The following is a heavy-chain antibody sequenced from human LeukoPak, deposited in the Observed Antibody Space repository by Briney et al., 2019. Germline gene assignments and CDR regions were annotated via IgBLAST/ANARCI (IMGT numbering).Heavy chain of an antibody. CDR3: ARERGKDGYNYFDY. CDR1: GGSITRYY. CDR2: IYTSGST. D-gene: IGHD5-24*01. Sequence: SETLSLTCTVSGGSITRYYWSWIRQPAGKGLEWIGRIYTSGSTNYNPSLKSRVTMSVDTSKNQFSLKLSSVTAADTAVYYCARERGKDGYNYFDYWGQGTLVTVSS. V-gene: IGHV4-4*07. J-gene: IGHJ4*02.